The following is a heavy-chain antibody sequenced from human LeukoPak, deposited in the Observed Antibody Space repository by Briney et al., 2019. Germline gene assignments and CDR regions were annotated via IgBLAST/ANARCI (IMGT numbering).Heavy chain of an antibody. J-gene: IGHJ6*03. Sequence: SETLSLTCAVSGDSISSNSYYWGWIRQPPGKGLEWIGTIYHSGSTYYNPSLKSRVTISVDTSKNQFSLNLTSLTAADTAVYYCARDRKYYYHMDVWGKGTAVTVS. CDR3: ARDRKYYYHMDV. V-gene: IGHV4-39*07. CDR1: GDSISSNSYY. D-gene: IGHD1-14*01. CDR2: IYHSGST.